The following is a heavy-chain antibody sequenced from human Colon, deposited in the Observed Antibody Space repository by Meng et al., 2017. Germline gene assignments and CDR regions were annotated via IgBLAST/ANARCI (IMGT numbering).Heavy chain of an antibody. V-gene: IGHV3-7*01. D-gene: IGHD1-26*01. Sequence: GESLKISCVASGFTFSTYWMSWVRLAPGKGLEWVATIKPDGSERYYVDSVKGRLTMSRDNAKNSLYLQMNSLRAEDTAVYYCARGGSYYGDYWGQGTLVTVS. J-gene: IGHJ4*02. CDR3: ARGGSYYGDY. CDR2: IKPDGSER. CDR1: GFTFSTYW.